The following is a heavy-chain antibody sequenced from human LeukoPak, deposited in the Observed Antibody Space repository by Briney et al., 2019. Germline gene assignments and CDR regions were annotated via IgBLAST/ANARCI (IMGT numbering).Heavy chain of an antibody. CDR1: GGSISSYY. J-gene: IGHJ4*02. D-gene: IGHD1-26*01. V-gene: IGHV4-59*01. CDR2: IYYSGTT. CDR3: ARSSGTYRSFDY. Sequence: PSETLSLTCTVSGGSISSYYWSWIRQPPGKGLEWIGYIYYSGTTDYNPSLESRVTISVDTSNNQFSLKVSSVTAADTAVYYCARSSGTYRSFDYWGQGTLVTASS.